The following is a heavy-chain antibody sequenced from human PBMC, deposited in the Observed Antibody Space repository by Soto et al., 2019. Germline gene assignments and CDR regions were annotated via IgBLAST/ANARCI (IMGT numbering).Heavy chain of an antibody. D-gene: IGHD6-6*01. J-gene: IGHJ2*01. CDR3: ASQDYSSSTDASFLVNGYFDL. Sequence: QMQLQESGPGLVKPSGTLSLTCGVSGGSISSSKWWTWVRQPPGKGPEWIGEIYHSGSTNYNPSLTGRVTISLDKSKNPFSLTLTSVTAADTAVYYCASQDYSSSTDASFLVNGYFDLWGRGILVTVSS. CDR2: IYHSGST. V-gene: IGHV4-4*02. CDR1: GGSISSSKW.